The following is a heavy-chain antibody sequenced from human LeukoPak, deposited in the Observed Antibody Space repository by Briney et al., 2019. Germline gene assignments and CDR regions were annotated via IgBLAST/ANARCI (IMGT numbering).Heavy chain of an antibody. V-gene: IGHV1-8*02. CDR1: GGTFSNYV. Sequence: GASVKVSCKASGGTFSNYVINWVRQATGQGLEWMGWMNPNSGNTGYAQKFQGRVTMTRNTSISTAYMELSSLRSEDTAVYYCARSFRGRYYDFWSGYRPPRWFDPWGQGTLVTVSS. J-gene: IGHJ5*02. CDR3: ARSFRGRYYDFWSGYRPPRWFDP. D-gene: IGHD3-3*01. CDR2: MNPNSGNT.